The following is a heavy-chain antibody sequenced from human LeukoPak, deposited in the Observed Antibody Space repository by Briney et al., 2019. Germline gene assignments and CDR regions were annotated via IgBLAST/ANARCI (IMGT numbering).Heavy chain of an antibody. Sequence: PSETLSLTCTVSGGSISSSSYYWGWIRQPPGKGLEWIGRIYTSGSTNYNPSLKSRVTISVDTSKNQFSLKLSSVTAADTAVYYCARVQPYTSGYYYYYYMDVWGKGTTVTVSS. D-gene: IGHD5-18*01. V-gene: IGHV4-39*07. CDR1: GGSISSSSYY. J-gene: IGHJ6*03. CDR3: ARVQPYTSGYYYYYYMDV. CDR2: IYTSGST.